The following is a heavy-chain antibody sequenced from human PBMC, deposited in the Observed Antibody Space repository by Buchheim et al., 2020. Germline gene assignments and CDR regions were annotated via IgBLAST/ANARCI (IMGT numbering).Heavy chain of an antibody. Sequence: QVQLQESGPGLVKPSETLSLTCTVSGGSISSYYWSWIRQPPGKGLEWIGYIYYSGSTNYNPSLKSRVTISVDTSKNQFSLKLSSVTAADTAVYYCAREDGAYCGGDCYMGAFDIWGQGT. CDR2: IYYSGST. J-gene: IGHJ3*02. D-gene: IGHD2-21*02. CDR3: AREDGAYCGGDCYMGAFDI. V-gene: IGHV4-59*01. CDR1: GGSISSYY.